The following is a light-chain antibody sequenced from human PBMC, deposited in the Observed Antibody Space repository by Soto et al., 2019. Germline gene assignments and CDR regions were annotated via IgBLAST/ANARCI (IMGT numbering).Light chain of an antibody. V-gene: IGKV3-15*01. CDR2: GAS. Sequence: EMVMTQSPATLSVSPGERATLSCRASQSVSSNLAWYQQKPGQAPRLLIYGASTRATGIPARFSGSGSGTEFTLNISSLQSEDFEVYYCQQYNNWPPWTFGQGTKVEIK. CDR1: QSVSSN. J-gene: IGKJ1*01. CDR3: QQYNNWPPWT.